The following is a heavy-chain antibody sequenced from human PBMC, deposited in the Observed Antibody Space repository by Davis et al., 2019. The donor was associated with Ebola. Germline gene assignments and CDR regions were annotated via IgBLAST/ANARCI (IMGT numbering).Heavy chain of an antibody. J-gene: IGHJ6*02. V-gene: IGHV5-51*01. Sequence: GESLKISCHGSAYWIGWVRQMPGKGLEWMGIIYPGDSDTRYSPSFQGQVTISADKSISTAYLQWSSLKASDTAMYYCARFRSRNYYYYGMDVWGQGTTVTVSS. CDR1: AYW. D-gene: IGHD1-14*01. CDR3: ARFRSRNYYYYGMDV. CDR2: IYPGDSDT.